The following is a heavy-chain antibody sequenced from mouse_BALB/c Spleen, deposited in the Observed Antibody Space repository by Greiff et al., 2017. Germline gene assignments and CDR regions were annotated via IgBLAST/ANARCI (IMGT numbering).Heavy chain of an antibody. CDR3: ARNDLLGYFDV. V-gene: IGHV1-82*01. J-gene: IGHJ1*01. CDR1: GYAFSSSW. Sequence: QVQLQQSGPELVKPGASVKISCKASGYAFSSSWMNWVKQRPGQGLEWIGRIYPGDGDTNYNGKFKGKATLTADKSSSTAYMQLSSLTSVDSAVYFCARNDLLGYFDVWGEGTTVTVSA. CDR2: IYPGDGDT. D-gene: IGHD1-1*01.